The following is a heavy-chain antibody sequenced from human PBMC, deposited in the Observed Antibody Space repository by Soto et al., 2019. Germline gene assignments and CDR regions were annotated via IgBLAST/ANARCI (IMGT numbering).Heavy chain of an antibody. CDR3: ARDGSSTGWYAGDY. CDR2: IYYSGST. CDR1: GGSISSYY. V-gene: IGHV4-59*01. J-gene: IGHJ4*02. D-gene: IGHD6-19*01. Sequence: QVQLQESGPGLGKPSETLSLTCTVSGGSISSYYWSWIRQPPGKRLEWIGYIYYSGSTNYNPSLKSRVTISVDTSKNQFSLKLSSVTAADTAVYYCARDGSSTGWYAGDYWGQGTLVTVSS.